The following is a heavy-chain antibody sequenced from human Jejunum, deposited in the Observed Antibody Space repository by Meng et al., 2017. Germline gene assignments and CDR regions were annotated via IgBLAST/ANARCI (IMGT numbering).Heavy chain of an antibody. Sequence: GESLKISCAFSGFIFSDYWMHWVRQAPGKGLVWVSRINSDGSSTIYADSVKGRFTSSRDNTKNILYLQMNSLRAEDTAVYYCARAPKETGYFNYWGQGTLVTVSS. D-gene: IGHD3-9*01. CDR2: INSDGSST. J-gene: IGHJ4*02. CDR3: ARAPKETGYFNY. CDR1: GFIFSDYW. V-gene: IGHV3-74*01.